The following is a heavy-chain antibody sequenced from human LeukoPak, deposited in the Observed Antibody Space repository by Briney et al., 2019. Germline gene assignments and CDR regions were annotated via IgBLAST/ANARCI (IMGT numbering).Heavy chain of an antibody. CDR3: ARDEDNWNSNWFDP. V-gene: IGHV3-7*01. CDR2: IHQDGSEK. CDR1: GFTFNSYW. Sequence: GGSLRLSCAGSGFTFNSYWMSWVRQAPGKGLEWVANIHQDGSEKYYVDSVKGRFTISRDNAKNSLFLQMNSLRAEDTAVYYCARDEDNWNSNWFDPWGQGTLVTVSS. D-gene: IGHD1-7*01. J-gene: IGHJ5*02.